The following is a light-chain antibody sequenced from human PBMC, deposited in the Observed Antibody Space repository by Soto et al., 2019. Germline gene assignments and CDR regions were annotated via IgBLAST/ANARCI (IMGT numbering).Light chain of an antibody. CDR2: GAS. CDR1: QSVTSNF. Sequence: EIVLTQSPGTLSLSPGERATLSCRASQSVTSNFLAWYQQKPGQAPRLLIYGASTRAAGVPDRFSGSGSGTDFTLTITRLEPEDVAVYYCQQYGRSPLMYTFGQGTKV. CDR3: QQYGRSPLMYT. J-gene: IGKJ2*01. V-gene: IGKV3-20*01.